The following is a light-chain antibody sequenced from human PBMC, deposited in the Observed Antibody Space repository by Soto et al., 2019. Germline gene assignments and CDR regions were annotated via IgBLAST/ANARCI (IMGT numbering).Light chain of an antibody. CDR2: GAS. V-gene: IGKV3-15*01. Sequence: EIVMTQSPATLSVSPGERATLSCRASQSVSSNLARYQQKPGQAPSLLIYGASTRATGIPARFSRSGSGTDFTLTISSLQSEDFAVYYCEQYNNWPYTFGQGTKLEIK. CDR1: QSVSSN. J-gene: IGKJ2*01. CDR3: EQYNNWPYT.